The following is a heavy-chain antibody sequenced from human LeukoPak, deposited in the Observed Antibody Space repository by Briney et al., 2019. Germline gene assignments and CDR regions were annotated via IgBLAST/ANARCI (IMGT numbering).Heavy chain of an antibody. CDR3: AKDHQWRIRRSYFDY. D-gene: IGHD6-19*01. Sequence: PGGSLRLSCAASGFTFSSYSMNWVRQAPGKGLEWVSSISSSSSYIYYADSVKGRFTISRDNAKNSLYLQMNSLRAEDTAVYYCAKDHQWRIRRSYFDYWGQGTLVTVSS. V-gene: IGHV3-21*01. CDR1: GFTFSSYS. J-gene: IGHJ4*02. CDR2: ISSSSSYI.